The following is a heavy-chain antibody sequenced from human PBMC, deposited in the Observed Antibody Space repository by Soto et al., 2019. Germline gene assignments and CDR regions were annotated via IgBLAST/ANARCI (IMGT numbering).Heavy chain of an antibody. J-gene: IGHJ5*02. D-gene: IGHD3-22*01. CDR1: GGTFSSYA. Sequence: QVQLVQSGAEVKKPGSSVKVSCKASGGTFSSYAITWVRQAPGQGLEWMGEIIPIFDTANYAQKFQGRVTITADESTSTAYMELSSLRSEDTAGYYCARDRGPSSGYYPYWFDPWGQGTLVTVSS. CDR2: IIPIFDTA. CDR3: ARDRGPSSGYYPYWFDP. V-gene: IGHV1-69*12.